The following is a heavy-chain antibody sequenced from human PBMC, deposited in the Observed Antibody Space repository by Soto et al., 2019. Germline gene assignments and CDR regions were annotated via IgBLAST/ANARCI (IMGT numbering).Heavy chain of an antibody. CDR1: GVSFSGYY. Sequence: ASETLSLTCAVYGVSFSGYYWSWIRQPPGKGLEWIGEINHSGSTNYNPSLKSRVTISVDTSKNQFSLKLSSVTAADTAVYYCARAARYSSPLFYFDYWGQGTLVTVSS. J-gene: IGHJ4*02. V-gene: IGHV4-34*01. CDR2: INHSGST. D-gene: IGHD4-4*01. CDR3: ARAARYSSPLFYFDY.